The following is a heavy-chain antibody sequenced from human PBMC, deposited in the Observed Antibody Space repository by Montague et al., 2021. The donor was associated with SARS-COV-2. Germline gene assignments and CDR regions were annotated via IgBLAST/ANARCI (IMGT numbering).Heavy chain of an antibody. V-gene: IGHV4-31*03. D-gene: IGHD6-13*01. J-gene: IGHJ5*02. Sequence: TLSLTCTVSGGSISSGGYYWSWIRQRPGKGLEWIGYIYYSGSTYYNPSLKSRVTISVDTSKNQFSLKLSSVTAADTAVYYCARGIPIAAALINWFDPWGQGTLVTVSS. CDR1: GGSISSGGYY. CDR3: ARGIPIAAALINWFDP. CDR2: IYYSGST.